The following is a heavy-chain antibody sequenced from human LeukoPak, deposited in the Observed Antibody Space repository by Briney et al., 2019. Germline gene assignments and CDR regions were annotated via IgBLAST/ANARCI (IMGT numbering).Heavy chain of an antibody. J-gene: IGHJ4*02. CDR1: GFTFSSYG. D-gene: IGHD2-2*01. CDR2: IWYDGSNK. Sequence: GGSLRLSCAASGFTFSSYGMHWVRQAPGKGLEWVAVIWYDGSNKYYADSVKGRFTISRDNSKNTLYLQMNSLRAEDTAVYYCARKGGEVSAPNFDCWGQGTLVTVSS. V-gene: IGHV3-33*01. CDR3: ARKGGEVSAPNFDC.